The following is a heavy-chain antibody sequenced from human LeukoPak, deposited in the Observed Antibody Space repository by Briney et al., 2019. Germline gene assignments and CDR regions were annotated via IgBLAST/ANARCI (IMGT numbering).Heavy chain of an antibody. CDR1: GFTFSDYS. CDR2: ISSKSNYI. Sequence: PGGSLRLSCAASGFTFSDYSMTWVRQAPGKGLEWVSSISSKSNYIYYADSGKGQFTISRDNAKHSVFLQMTSLRADDTAVYYCARDIAVAGRGGFDYWGQGTLVTVSS. V-gene: IGHV3-21*01. J-gene: IGHJ4*02. D-gene: IGHD6-19*01. CDR3: ARDIAVAGRGGFDY.